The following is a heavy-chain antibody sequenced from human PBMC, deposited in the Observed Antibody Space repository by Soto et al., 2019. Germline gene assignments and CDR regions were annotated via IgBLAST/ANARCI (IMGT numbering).Heavy chain of an antibody. CDR1: GFTFSSYW. D-gene: IGHD4-17*01. Sequence: GGSLRLSCAASGFTFSSYWMSWVRQAPGKGLEWVANIKEDGSEKNYVDSVKGRFTISRDNSKNTLYLQMNSLRAEDTAVYYCARDPLAVPREYGMDVWGQGTTVTVSS. J-gene: IGHJ6*02. CDR2: IKEDGSEK. V-gene: IGHV3-7*01. CDR3: ARDPLAVPREYGMDV.